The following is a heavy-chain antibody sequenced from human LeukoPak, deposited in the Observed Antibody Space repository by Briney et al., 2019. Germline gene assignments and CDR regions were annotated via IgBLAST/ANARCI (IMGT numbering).Heavy chain of an antibody. CDR1: GSTFSDYY. CDR3: ARAVGARTHYYFDY. V-gene: IGHV3-11*01. J-gene: IGHJ4*02. D-gene: IGHD1-26*01. Sequence: AGGSLRLSCAASGSTFSDYYMSWIRQAPGRGLEWVSYISSSGSTIYYADSVKGRFTISRDNAKNSLYLQMNSLRAEDTAVYYCARAVGARTHYYFDYWGQGTLVTVSS. CDR2: ISSSGSTI.